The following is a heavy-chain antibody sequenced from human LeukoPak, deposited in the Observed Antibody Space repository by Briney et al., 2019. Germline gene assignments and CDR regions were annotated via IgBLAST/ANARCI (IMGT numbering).Heavy chain of an antibody. CDR2: IYYSGST. CDR3: ARMYYDYVWGNSPVFDY. Sequence: SRTLSLTCTVSGGSISSGGYYWSWIRQHPGKGLEWIGYIYYSGSTYYNPSLKSRVTISVDTSKNQFSLKLSSVTAADTAVYYCARMYYDYVWGNSPVFDYWGQGTLVTVSS. D-gene: IGHD3-16*01. CDR1: GGSISSGGYY. J-gene: IGHJ4*02. V-gene: IGHV4-31*03.